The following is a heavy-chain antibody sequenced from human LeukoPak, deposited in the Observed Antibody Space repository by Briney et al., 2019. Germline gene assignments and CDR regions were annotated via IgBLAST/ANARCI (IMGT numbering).Heavy chain of an antibody. V-gene: IGHV1-2*02. CDR3: ARGHEDP. Sequence: XVSCXXXXXTFTGXXMHWVRQAPGQGLEWMGWINPNSGGTNYAQKFQGRVTMTRDTSISTAYMELSRLRSDDTAVYYCARGHEDPWGQGTLVTVSS. CDR1: XXTFTGXX. J-gene: IGHJ5*02. CDR2: INPNSGGT.